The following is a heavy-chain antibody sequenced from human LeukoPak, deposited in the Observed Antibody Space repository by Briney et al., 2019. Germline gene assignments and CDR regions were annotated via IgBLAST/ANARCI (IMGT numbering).Heavy chain of an antibody. CDR2: ISYDGSNK. Sequence: GGSLRLSCAASGFTFSSYGMHWVRQAPGKGLEWVAVISYDGSNKYYADSVKGRFTISRDNSKNTLYLQMTSLRAEDTAVYYCAKDRGLITMVRGTYFDYWGQGTLVTVSS. D-gene: IGHD3-10*01. J-gene: IGHJ4*02. V-gene: IGHV3-30*18. CDR1: GFTFSSYG. CDR3: AKDRGLITMVRGTYFDY.